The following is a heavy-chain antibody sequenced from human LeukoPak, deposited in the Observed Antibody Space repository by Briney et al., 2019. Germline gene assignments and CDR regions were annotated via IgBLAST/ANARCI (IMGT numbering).Heavy chain of an antibody. D-gene: IGHD3-22*01. CDR3: AKDLWDSSGYRYLDY. J-gene: IGHJ4*02. Sequence: PGGSLRLSCAASGFTFDDYAMHWVRQAPGKGLEWVSGISWNSGSIGYADSVKGRFTISRDDAKNSLYLQMNSLRAEDTALYYCAKDLWDSSGYRYLDYWGQGTLVTVSS. CDR2: ISWNSGSI. CDR1: GFTFDDYA. V-gene: IGHV3-9*01.